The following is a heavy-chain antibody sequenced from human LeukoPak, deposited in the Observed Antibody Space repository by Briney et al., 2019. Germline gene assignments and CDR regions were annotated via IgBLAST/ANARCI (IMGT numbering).Heavy chain of an antibody. CDR3: AREDSGWYGVVGY. CDR1: GDTFTGYY. D-gene: IGHD6-19*01. V-gene: IGHV1-2*02. Sequence: GASVKVSCKASGDTFTGYYMHWVRQAPGQGLEWMGWINPNSGGTNYAQKFQGRVTMTRDTSISTAYMELSRLRSDDTAVYYCAREDSGWYGVVGYWGQGTLVTVSS. J-gene: IGHJ4*02. CDR2: INPNSGGT.